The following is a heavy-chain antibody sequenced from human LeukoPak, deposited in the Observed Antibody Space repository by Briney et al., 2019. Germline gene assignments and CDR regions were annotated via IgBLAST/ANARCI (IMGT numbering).Heavy chain of an antibody. V-gene: IGHV4-39*07. J-gene: IGHJ4*02. CDR3: ARADDYYGSSAYYFDY. D-gene: IGHD3-22*01. Sequence: PSETLSLTCTVSGGSISRTNYYWGWIRQPPGKALEWIGSIYYTGSTYYNPSLKRRVTISVDTSKNQFSLKLSSVAAADTAVYYCARADDYYGSSAYYFDYWGQGTLVTVSS. CDR1: GGSISRTNYY. CDR2: IYYTGST.